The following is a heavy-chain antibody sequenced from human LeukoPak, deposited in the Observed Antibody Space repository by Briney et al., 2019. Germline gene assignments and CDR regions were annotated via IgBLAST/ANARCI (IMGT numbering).Heavy chain of an antibody. CDR2: INPNTGGT. CDR3: ARGRCGNSVGPGGCFDL. J-gene: IGHJ4*02. Sequence: GASVKVSCKTSGDTFSGSYIHWLRQAPGQGLEWMGWINPNTGGTTDAQRFHGRVTMTRDSSISTAYMELSTLRSDDTAVYSCARGRCGNSVGPGGCFDLWGQGTLVTVSS. D-gene: IGHD3-16*01. V-gene: IGHV1-2*02. CDR1: GDTFSGSY.